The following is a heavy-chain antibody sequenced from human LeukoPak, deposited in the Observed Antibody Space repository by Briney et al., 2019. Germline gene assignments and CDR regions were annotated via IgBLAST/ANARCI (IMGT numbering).Heavy chain of an antibody. CDR1: GYTFTGYF. J-gene: IGHJ4*02. V-gene: IGHV1-2*02. CDR3: ARAYGIRFLEWLPNDY. Sequence: ASVKVSCKASGYTFTGYFVHWVRQAPGQGLEWMGWINPNSGGTDYAQKFQGRVTMTRDTSISTAYMELSRLRSDDTAVYYCARAYGIRFLEWLPNDYWGQGTLVTVSS. CDR2: INPNSGGT. D-gene: IGHD3-3*01.